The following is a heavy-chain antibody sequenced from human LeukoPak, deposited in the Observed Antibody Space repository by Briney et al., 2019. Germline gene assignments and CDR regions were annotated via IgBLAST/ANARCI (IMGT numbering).Heavy chain of an antibody. CDR1: GFTFSNYG. D-gene: IGHD3-22*01. Sequence: GGSLRLSCVASGFTFSNYGMSWVRQAPGKGLEWVSSISFSGVNTYYADSVRGRFTISRDKSKNTLYLQMNSLRAEDTAVYYCAKGGYYYADYFDYWGQGTLVTVSS. V-gene: IGHV3-23*01. CDR2: ISFSGVNT. J-gene: IGHJ4*02. CDR3: AKGGYYYADYFDY.